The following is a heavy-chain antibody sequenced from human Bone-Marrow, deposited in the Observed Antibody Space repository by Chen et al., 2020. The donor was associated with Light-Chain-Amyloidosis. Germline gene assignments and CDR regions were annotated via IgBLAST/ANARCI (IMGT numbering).Heavy chain of an antibody. CDR2: IKAKLDGKTT. V-gene: IGHV3-15*01. CDR1: GFTFSSYI. Sequence: VQLEESGGGVVQPGRSLRLSCAASGFTFSSYIIHWVRQAPGKGLEWVARIKAKLDGKTTDYAAPVKGRYAISRDDSKNTLYLQMKSLRTEDTGVYYCTTKIATPIPDYWGQGTLVTVSS. D-gene: IGHD6-13*01. CDR3: TTKIATPIPDY. J-gene: IGHJ4*02.